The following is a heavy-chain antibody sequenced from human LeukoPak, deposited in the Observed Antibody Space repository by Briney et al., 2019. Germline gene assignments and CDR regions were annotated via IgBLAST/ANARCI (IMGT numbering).Heavy chain of an antibody. J-gene: IGHJ6*02. CDR1: GFTFDDYA. CDR2: ISWNSGSI. V-gene: IGHV3-9*01. D-gene: IGHD3-10*01. CDR3: AKGGRITMVRGVIIPSLEDGMDV. Sequence: QSGGSLRLSCAASGFTFDDYAMHWVRQAPGKGLEWVSGISWNSGSIGYADSVKGRFTISRDNAKNSLYLQMNSLRAEDTALYYCAKGGRITMVRGVIIPSLEDGMDVWGQGTTVTVSS.